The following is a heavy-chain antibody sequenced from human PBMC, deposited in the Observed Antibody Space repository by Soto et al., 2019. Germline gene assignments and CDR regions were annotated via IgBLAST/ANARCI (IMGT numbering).Heavy chain of an antibody. CDR2: SSTYNGNT. J-gene: IGHJ4*02. Sequence: ASVKVSCKASGYTFTSYGISWVRQAPGQGLEWMGWSSTYNGNTIYAQKFQARVTMTTEKATKTAYMELKNLRSDDTALYYCATDRTYYDSSGDPEFWGQGTLVTVSS. V-gene: IGHV1-18*01. CDR1: GYTFTSYG. CDR3: ATDRTYYDSSGDPEF. D-gene: IGHD3-22*01.